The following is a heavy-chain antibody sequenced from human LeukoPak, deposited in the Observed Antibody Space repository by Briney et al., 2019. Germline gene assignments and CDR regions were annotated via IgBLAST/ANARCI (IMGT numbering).Heavy chain of an antibody. D-gene: IGHD3-9*01. CDR3: ASPGGRYFDWLLDSYYFDY. Sequence: AGGSLRLSCAASGFTFSSYAMSWVRQAPGKGLEWIGSIYYSGSTYYNPSLKSRVTISVDTSKNQFSLKLSSVTAADTAVYYCASPGGRYFDWLLDSYYFDYWGQGTLVTVSS. CDR2: IYYSGST. V-gene: IGHV4-39*01. J-gene: IGHJ4*02. CDR1: GFTFSSYA.